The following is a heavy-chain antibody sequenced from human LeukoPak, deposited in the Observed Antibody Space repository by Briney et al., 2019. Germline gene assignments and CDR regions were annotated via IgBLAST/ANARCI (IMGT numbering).Heavy chain of an antibody. V-gene: IGHV3-7*01. D-gene: IGHD3-3*01. Sequence: GGSLRLSCAASGFTFSDFWLSWVRQAPGKGLEWVANMNRDGSEKNYVDSMKGRITISRDNAKNSLYLQMNSLRVEDTAVYYCARDRVPLEWFATPKTMDVWGQGTTVTVSS. CDR1: GFTFSDFW. J-gene: IGHJ6*02. CDR3: ARDRVPLEWFATPKTMDV. CDR2: MNRDGSEK.